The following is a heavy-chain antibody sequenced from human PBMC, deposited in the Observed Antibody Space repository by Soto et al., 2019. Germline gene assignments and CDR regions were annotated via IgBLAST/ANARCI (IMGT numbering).Heavy chain of an antibody. V-gene: IGHV3-74*01. CDR3: ARDPGIAAAGNSALYGMDV. Sequence: GGSLRLSCAASGFTFSSYWMHWVRQAPGKGLVWVSRINSDGSSTSYADSVKGRFTISRDNAKNTLYLQMNSLRAEDTAVYYCARDPGIAAAGNSALYGMDVWGQGTTVTVSS. CDR2: INSDGSST. CDR1: GFTFSSYW. J-gene: IGHJ6*02. D-gene: IGHD6-13*01.